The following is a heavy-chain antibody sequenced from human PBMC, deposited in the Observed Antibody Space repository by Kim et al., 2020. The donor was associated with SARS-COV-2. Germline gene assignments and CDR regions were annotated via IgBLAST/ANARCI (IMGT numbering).Heavy chain of an antibody. J-gene: IGHJ4*02. Sequence: GGSLRLSCAASGFTFSSYWMSWVRQAPGKGLEWVADIKGDGSEKYYVDSVKGRFTISRDNAKNSLFLQMNSLRVEDTAVYYCARGTYFDRNFDCWGQGALVTVSS. CDR2: IKGDGSEK. CDR1: GFTFSSYW. D-gene: IGHD2-21*01. CDR3: ARGTYFDRNFDC. V-gene: IGHV3-7*03.